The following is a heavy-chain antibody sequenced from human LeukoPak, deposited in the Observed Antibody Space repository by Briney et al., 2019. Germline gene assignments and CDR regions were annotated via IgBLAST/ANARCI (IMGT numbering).Heavy chain of an antibody. CDR2: ISGSGGGT. CDR3: AKRGVVIRVILVGFHKEAYYFDS. V-gene: IGHV3-23*01. D-gene: IGHD3-22*01. J-gene: IGHJ4*02. Sequence: PGGSLRLSCAVSGITLSNYGMSWVRQAPGKGLEWVAGISGSGGGTNYADSVKGRFTISRDNSKNTLYLQMSRLRAEGTAVHFCAKRGVVIRVILVGFHKEAYYFDSWGQGARVIVSS. CDR1: GITLSNYG.